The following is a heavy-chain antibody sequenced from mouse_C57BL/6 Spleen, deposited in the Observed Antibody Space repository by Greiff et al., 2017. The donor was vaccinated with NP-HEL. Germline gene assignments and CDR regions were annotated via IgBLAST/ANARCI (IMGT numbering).Heavy chain of an antibody. CDR3: ARSNYDAMDY. D-gene: IGHD2-1*01. J-gene: IGHJ4*01. Sequence: QVHVKQSGPGLVQPSQSLSITCTVSGFSLTSYGVHWVRQSPGKGLEWLGVIWSGGSNDYNEAFISRLSISKDNSKSQVFIKMNSLQADYTAIYYCARSNYDAMDYWGQGTSVTVSS. V-gene: IGHV2-2*01. CDR1: GFSLTSYG. CDR2: IWSGGSN.